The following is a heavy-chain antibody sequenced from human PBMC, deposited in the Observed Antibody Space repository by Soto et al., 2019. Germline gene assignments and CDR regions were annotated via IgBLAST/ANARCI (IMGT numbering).Heavy chain of an antibody. CDR2: IYHSGST. J-gene: IGHJ4*02. D-gene: IGHD3-16*02. CDR1: GGSISSGGYS. V-gene: IGHV4-30-2*01. Sequence: QLQLQESGSGLVKPSQTLSLTCAVSGGSISSGGYSWSWIRQPPGKGLEWIGYIYHSGSTYYNPSLKSRVTISVDRSKNQCSLKLSSVTAADTAVYYCARTVYVWWSYRQRHRYYFDYWGQGTLVTVSS. CDR3: ARTVYVWWSYRQRHRYYFDY.